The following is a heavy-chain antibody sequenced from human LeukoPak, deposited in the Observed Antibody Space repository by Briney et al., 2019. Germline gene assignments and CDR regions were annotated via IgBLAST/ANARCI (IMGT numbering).Heavy chain of an antibody. Sequence: PSETLSLTCTVSGGSISSSTYYWGWIRQPPGKGLEWIGSIYYGGSTYYNPSLKSRVTISVDPSKNQFSLNLSSVTAADTAVYYCATHPPGGYLFDFWGQGTLVTVSS. CDR1: GGSISSSTYY. CDR3: ATHPPGGYLFDF. J-gene: IGHJ4*02. CDR2: IYYGGST. D-gene: IGHD3-10*01. V-gene: IGHV4-39*01.